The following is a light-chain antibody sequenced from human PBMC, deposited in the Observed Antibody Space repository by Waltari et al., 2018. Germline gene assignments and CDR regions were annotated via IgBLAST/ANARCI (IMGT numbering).Light chain of an antibody. CDR2: AAS. V-gene: IGKV1-39*01. CDR1: QSIGTS. J-gene: IGKJ1*01. CDR3: QQTYSTLWT. Sequence: DILMTQSPSSLSASVGDRVTITCRTSQSIGTSLNWYQQTPGQAPKLLIYAASSFQGGVPSRFSGSGSGTDFTLTISSLQPEDFATYYCQQTYSTLWTFGQGTKVEIK.